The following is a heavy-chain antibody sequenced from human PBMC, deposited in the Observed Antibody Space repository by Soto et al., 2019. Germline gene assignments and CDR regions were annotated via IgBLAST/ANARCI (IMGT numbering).Heavy chain of an antibody. CDR1: GGSISYNSYY. V-gene: IGHV4-39*02. J-gene: IGHJ5*02. CDR2: IFYSGTT. CDR3: ARLVVVAPVANA. Sequence: QLKLQESGPGLVKPSETLSLTCSVSGGSISYNSYYWGWIRQPPGKGLEWVGGIFYSGTTYYSPSLKDRVTISVDTSKNSFSLNLTSVTAADTAVYFCARLVVVAPVANAWGQGTLVTVSS. D-gene: IGHD2-2*01.